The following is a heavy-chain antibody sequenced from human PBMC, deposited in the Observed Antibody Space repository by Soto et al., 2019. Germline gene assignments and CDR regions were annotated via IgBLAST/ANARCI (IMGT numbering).Heavy chain of an antibody. D-gene: IGHD5-18*01. CDR3: ARAHQVDTAMVTWAFDI. V-gene: IGHV1-69*06. J-gene: IGHJ3*02. CDR1: GGTFSSYA. Sequence: QVQLVQSGAEVKKPGSSVKVSCKASGGTFSSYAISWVRQSPGQGLEWLGGISPIFGTENYAQKFQGRVTITANKSTSTADMELSSLRSADTAVYYCARAHQVDTAMVTWAFDIWGHGTMVTVSS. CDR2: ISPIFGTE.